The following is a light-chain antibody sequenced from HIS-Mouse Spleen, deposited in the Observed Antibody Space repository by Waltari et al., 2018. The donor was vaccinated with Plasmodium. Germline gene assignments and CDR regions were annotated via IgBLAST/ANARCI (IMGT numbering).Light chain of an antibody. CDR3: CSYAGSSGV. CDR1: SGHSSYA. V-gene: IGLV4-69*01. CDR2: LNSDGSH. J-gene: IGLJ2*01. Sequence: QLVLTQSPSASASLGASVKLTCTLSSGHSSYALAWHQQQPEKGPRYLMKLNSDGSHSKGDGIPDRFSGSSSGAECYLTISSLQSEDEADYYCCSYAGSSGVFGGGTKLTVL.